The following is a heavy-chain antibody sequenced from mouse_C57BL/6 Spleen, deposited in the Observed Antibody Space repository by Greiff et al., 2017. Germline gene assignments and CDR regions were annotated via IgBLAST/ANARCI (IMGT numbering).Heavy chain of an antibody. CDR1: GYTFPSYW. J-gene: IGHJ1*03. CDR2: LDPSDSYN. D-gene: IGHD1-1*01. V-gene: IGHV1-59*01. Sequence: QVQLQQPGAELVRPGTSVKLSCKASGYTFPSYWMHWVKQRPGQGLEWIGVLDPSDSYNHYNQKFKGKATLTVDTSSSTAYMQLSSLTSEDSAVYYCARKEGGSSTYWYFEVWGTGTTVTVSS. CDR3: ARKEGGSSTYWYFEV.